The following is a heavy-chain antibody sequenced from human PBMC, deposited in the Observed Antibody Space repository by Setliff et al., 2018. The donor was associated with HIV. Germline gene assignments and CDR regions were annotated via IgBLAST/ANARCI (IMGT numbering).Heavy chain of an antibody. CDR1: GYNFINYG. CDR3: ARDTGWKIDI. D-gene: IGHD1-1*01. CDR2: ISVFNGDT. V-gene: IGHV1-18*01. Sequence: GASVKVSCKASGYNFINYGISWVRQAPGQGLEWMGWISVFNGDTTYAQNLQGRFTMTSDTSTTTAYMELRNLRSDDTAVYYCARDTGWKIDIWGQGTMVTVSS. J-gene: IGHJ3*02.